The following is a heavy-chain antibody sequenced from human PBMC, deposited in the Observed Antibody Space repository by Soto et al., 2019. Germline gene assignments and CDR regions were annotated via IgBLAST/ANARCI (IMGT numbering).Heavy chain of an antibody. D-gene: IGHD5-12*01. CDR1: GFTFSSYG. Sequence: GGSLRLSCAASGFTFSSYGMHWVRQAPGKGLEWVAVIWYDGSNKYYADSVKGRFTISRDNSKHTRYLQMNSLRAEDTAGYYCAGGIPGDVVATGGEFDYWGQGTLVTVSS. V-gene: IGHV3-33*01. CDR2: IWYDGSNK. CDR3: AGGIPGDVVATGGEFDY. J-gene: IGHJ4*02.